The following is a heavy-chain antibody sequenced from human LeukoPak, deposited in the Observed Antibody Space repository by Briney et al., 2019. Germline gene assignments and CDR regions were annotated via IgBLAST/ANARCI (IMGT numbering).Heavy chain of an antibody. V-gene: IGHV4-39*07. CDR2: INHSGST. CDR1: GGSISTSSYY. J-gene: IGHJ4*02. D-gene: IGHD3-22*01. CDR3: ARAWNYYDRFDY. Sequence: PSETLSLTCTVSGGSISTSSYYWGWIRQPPGKGLEWIGEINHSGSTNYNPSLKSRVTISVDTSKNQFSLKLSSVTAADTAVYYCARAWNYYDRFDYWGQGTLVTVSS.